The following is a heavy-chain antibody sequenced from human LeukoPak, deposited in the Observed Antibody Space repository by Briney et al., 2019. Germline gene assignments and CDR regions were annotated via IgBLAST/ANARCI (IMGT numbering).Heavy chain of an antibody. Sequence: TGGSLRLSCAASGFTFSSYAMSWVRQAPGKGLEWVSAISGSGGSTYYADSVKGRFTISRDNSKNTLYLQMNSLRAEDTAVYYCAKDRGDYVWGSYRPFDYWGQGTLVTVSS. CDR1: GFTFSSYA. V-gene: IGHV3-23*01. D-gene: IGHD3-16*02. CDR2: ISGSGGST. CDR3: AKDRGDYVWGSYRPFDY. J-gene: IGHJ4*02.